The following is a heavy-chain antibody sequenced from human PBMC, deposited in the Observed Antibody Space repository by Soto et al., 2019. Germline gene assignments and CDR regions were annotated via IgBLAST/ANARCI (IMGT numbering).Heavy chain of an antibody. J-gene: IGHJ6*02. V-gene: IGHV3-30*18. CDR1: GFTFSSYG. CDR2: ISYDGSNK. Sequence: PGGSLRLSCSSSGFTFSSYGMHWVRQAPGKGLEWVAVISYDGSNKYYADSVKGRFTISRDNSKNTLYLQMNSLRAEDTAVYYCANQYVSMVRGVIIRYGMDVWGQGTTVTVSS. D-gene: IGHD3-10*01. CDR3: ANQYVSMVRGVIIRYGMDV.